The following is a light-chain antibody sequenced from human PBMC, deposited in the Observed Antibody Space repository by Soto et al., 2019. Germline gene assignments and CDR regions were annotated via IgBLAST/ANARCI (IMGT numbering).Light chain of an antibody. CDR1: SSDVGAYNY. CDR2: EVS. J-gene: IGLJ2*01. Sequence: QSALTQPPSASGSPGQSVTISCTGTSSDVGAYNYVSWYQQHPGKAPKLMIYEVSKRPSGVPDRFSGSKSGNTASLTVSGLQAEDEADYYCSSYAGSNNLVVFGGGTQLTVL. CDR3: SSYAGSNNLVV. V-gene: IGLV2-8*01.